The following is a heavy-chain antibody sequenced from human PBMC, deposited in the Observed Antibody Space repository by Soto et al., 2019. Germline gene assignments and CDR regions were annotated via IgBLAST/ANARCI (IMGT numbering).Heavy chain of an antibody. CDR3: VRGGGYDPFDY. J-gene: IGHJ4*02. CDR2: ISHLENT. CDR1: GASIRYGGFS. D-gene: IGHD5-12*01. V-gene: IGHV4-30-2*06. Sequence: SETLSLTCTVSGASIRYGGFSWIWIRQSPGKGLEWIGYISHLENTYFHPSFKSRLTMSIDRSRNQFSLNLSSVTAADRAVYYCVRGGGYDPFDYWGQGVLVTVSS.